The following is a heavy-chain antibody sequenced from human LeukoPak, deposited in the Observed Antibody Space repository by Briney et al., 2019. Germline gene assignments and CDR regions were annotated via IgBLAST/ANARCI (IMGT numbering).Heavy chain of an antibody. CDR3: ARDLAGWFDP. Sequence: SETLSLTCTVSGGSISSYYWSWIRQPPGKGLEWIGYIYYTGSTTYNPSLESRITISVDTSKNQFSLKLSSVTAADTAVYYCARDLAGWFDPWGQGTLVTVSS. CDR2: IYYTGST. V-gene: IGHV4-59*12. J-gene: IGHJ5*02. CDR1: GGSISSYY.